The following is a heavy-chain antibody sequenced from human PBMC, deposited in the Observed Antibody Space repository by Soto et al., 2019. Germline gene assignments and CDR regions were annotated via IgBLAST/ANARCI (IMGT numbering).Heavy chain of an antibody. D-gene: IGHD3-10*01. CDR1: GFTVSSNY. J-gene: IGHJ4*02. CDR2: IYSGGST. V-gene: IGHV3-53*01. Sequence: GGSLRLSCAASGFTVSSNYMSWVRQAPGKGRVWVSVIYSGGSTDYADSVKGRFTISRDTSKNTLYLQMNSVRAEDTAVYYCARAYGSGSYYDYWGQGTLVTVSS. CDR3: ARAYGSGSYYDY.